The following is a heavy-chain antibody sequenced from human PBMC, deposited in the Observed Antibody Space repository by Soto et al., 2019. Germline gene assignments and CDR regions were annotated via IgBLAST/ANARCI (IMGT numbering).Heavy chain of an antibody. CDR1: GGSFSGYY. D-gene: IGHD3-22*01. CDR3: ERGFFPRITMIVRKEKRYYFDY. Sequence: SETLSLTCAVYGGSFSGYYWSWIRQPPGKGLEWIGEINHSGSTNYNPSLKSRVTISVDTSKNQFSLKLSSVTAADTAVYYCERGFFPRITMIVRKEKRYYFDYWGQGTLVTVSS. CDR2: INHSGST. J-gene: IGHJ4*02. V-gene: IGHV4-34*01.